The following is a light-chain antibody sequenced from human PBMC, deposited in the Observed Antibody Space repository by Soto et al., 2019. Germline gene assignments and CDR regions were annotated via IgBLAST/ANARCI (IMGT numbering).Light chain of an antibody. CDR2: KAS. J-gene: IGKJ1*01. CDR3: QNYNSYSEA. Sequence: DIQITQSPSALSGSVGYRVTISCLASQTISSWLAWYQQKPGKAPKLLIYKASTLKSGVPSRFSGSGSGTEFTLTISSLQPDDFATYYCQNYNSYSEAFGQGTTGDIK. CDR1: QTISSW. V-gene: IGKV1-5*03.